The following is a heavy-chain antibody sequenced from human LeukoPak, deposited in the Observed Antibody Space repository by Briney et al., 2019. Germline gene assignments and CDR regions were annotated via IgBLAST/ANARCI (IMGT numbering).Heavy chain of an antibody. D-gene: IGHD2-21*01. Sequence: PSETLSLTCTVSGGSISSGSYYWSWIRQPAGKGLEWIGRIYTSGSTNYNPSLKSRVTISVDTSKNQFSLKLSSVTAADTAVYYCAREPIPLLSPGVVGGAFDIWGQGTMVTVSS. CDR3: AREPIPLLSPGVVGGAFDI. CDR1: GGSISSGSYY. V-gene: IGHV4-61*02. CDR2: IYTSGST. J-gene: IGHJ3*02.